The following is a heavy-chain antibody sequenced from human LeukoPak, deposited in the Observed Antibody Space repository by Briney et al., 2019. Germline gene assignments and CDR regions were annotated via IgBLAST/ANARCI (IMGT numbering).Heavy chain of an antibody. D-gene: IGHD1-26*01. CDR2: IIPIFGTA. Sequence: ASVKVSCKASGYTFSSYAISWVRQAPGQGLEWMGRIIPIFGTANYAQKFQGRVTITTDESTSTAYMELSSLRSEDTAVYYCARASGSYDLTQTGAFDIWGQGTMVTVSS. J-gene: IGHJ3*02. CDR3: ARASGSYDLTQTGAFDI. CDR1: GYTFSSYA. V-gene: IGHV1-69*05.